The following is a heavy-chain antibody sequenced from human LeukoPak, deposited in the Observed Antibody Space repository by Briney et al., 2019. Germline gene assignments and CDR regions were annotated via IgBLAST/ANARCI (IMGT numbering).Heavy chain of an antibody. CDR3: ARAPSGLYYFDY. CDR1: GGSSSSYY. D-gene: IGHD6-19*01. CDR2: IYYSGST. J-gene: IGHJ4*02. V-gene: IGHV4-59*01. Sequence: PSETLSLTCTVSGGSSSSYYWSWIRQPPGKGLEWIGYIYYSGSTNYNPSLKSRVTVSVDTSKNQFSLKLSSVTAADTAVYYCARAPSGLYYFDYWGQGTLVTVSS.